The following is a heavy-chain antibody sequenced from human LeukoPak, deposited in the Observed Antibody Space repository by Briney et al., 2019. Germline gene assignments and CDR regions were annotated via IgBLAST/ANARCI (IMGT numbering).Heavy chain of an antibody. Sequence: GGSLRLSCAASGFTVITNDMTWVRQAPGKGLEWVSVLYSDGNTKYADSVQGRFTISRDNSKNTLYLQMNSLRAEDTAVYYCAKDLVTDIVVVPAAMQTYFDYWGQGTLVTVSS. CDR3: AKDLVTDIVVVPAAMQTYFDY. CDR1: GFTVITND. CDR2: LYSDGNT. D-gene: IGHD2-2*01. V-gene: IGHV3-53*01. J-gene: IGHJ4*02.